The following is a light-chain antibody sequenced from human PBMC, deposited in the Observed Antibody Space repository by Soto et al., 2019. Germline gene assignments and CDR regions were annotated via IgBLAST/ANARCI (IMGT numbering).Light chain of an antibody. J-gene: IGLJ2*01. CDR2: DVS. V-gene: IGLV2-11*01. Sequence: QSALTQPRSVSGSPGQSVTISCTGTSSDVGGYNYVSWYQQHPGKAPKVMINDVSKRPSGVPDRFSGSKSGNTASLTISGLQAEDEADYYCCSYAGSYTVVFGGGTKVTVL. CDR3: CSYAGSYTVV. CDR1: SSDVGGYNY.